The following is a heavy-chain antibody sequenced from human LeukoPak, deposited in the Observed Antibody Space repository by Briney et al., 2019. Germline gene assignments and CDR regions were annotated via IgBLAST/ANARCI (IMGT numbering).Heavy chain of an antibody. V-gene: IGHV4-39*01. CDR1: GASISSSSYY. CDR2: IYYSGST. CDR3: ARLPLGDDAFDI. Sequence: KPSETLSLTCTVSGASISSSSYYWGWIRQPPGKGLEWIGSIYYSGSTYYNPSLKSRVTISVDTSKNQFSLKLSSVTAADTAVYYCARLPLGDDAFDIWGQGTMVTVSS. J-gene: IGHJ3*02. D-gene: IGHD3-16*01.